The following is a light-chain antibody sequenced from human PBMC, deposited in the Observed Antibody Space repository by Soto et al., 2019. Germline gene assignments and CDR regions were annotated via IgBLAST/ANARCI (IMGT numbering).Light chain of an antibody. J-gene: IGKJ1*01. CDR2: AAS. Sequence: DIQMTQSPSSLSASVGDRVTITCRASQSISSYLNWYQQKPGKATKLLIYAASSLQSGVPSRFSGSGSGTDFTLTISSLQNEDFATYYCQRTYSRPTFGQGTKVDI. V-gene: IGKV1-39*01. CDR3: QRTYSRPT. CDR1: QSISSY.